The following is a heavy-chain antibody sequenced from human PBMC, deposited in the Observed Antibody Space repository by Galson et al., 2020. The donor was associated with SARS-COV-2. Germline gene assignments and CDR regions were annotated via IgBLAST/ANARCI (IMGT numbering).Heavy chain of an antibody. J-gene: IGHJ4*02. CDR3: ASGLLWFGGLLL. V-gene: IGHV3-30*04. Sequence: GGSLRLSCAASGFTFSSYAMHWVRQAPGKGLEWVAVISYDGSNKYYADSVKGRFTISRDNSKNTLYLQMNSLRAEDTAVYYCASGLLWFGGLLLWGQGTLVTVSS. CDR1: GFTFSSYA. CDR2: ISYDGSNK. D-gene: IGHD3-10*01.